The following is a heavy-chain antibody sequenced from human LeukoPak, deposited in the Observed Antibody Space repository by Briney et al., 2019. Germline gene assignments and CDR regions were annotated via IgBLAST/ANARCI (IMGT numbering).Heavy chain of an antibody. D-gene: IGHD3-3*01. Sequence: SETPSLTCAVYGGSFSGYYWSWIRQPPGKGLEWIGKINHSGSTNYNPSLKSRVTISVDTSKNQFSLKLSSVTAADTAVYYCAREARLRFLEWLGYYYYYYMDVWGKGTTVTVSS. CDR1: GGSFSGYY. V-gene: IGHV4-34*01. CDR2: INHSGST. CDR3: AREARLRFLEWLGYYYYYYMDV. J-gene: IGHJ6*03.